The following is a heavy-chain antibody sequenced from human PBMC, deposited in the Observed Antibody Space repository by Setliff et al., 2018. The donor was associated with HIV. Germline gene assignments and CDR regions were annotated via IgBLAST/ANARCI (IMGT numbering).Heavy chain of an antibody. CDR3: ARETYYYDNPQYYYYYMDV. D-gene: IGHD3-22*01. Sequence: PSETLSLTCTVSGGSISSGSYYWSWIRQPAGKGLEWIGRIYTSGSTNYNPSLKSRVTISVDTSKNQFSLKLRSVTAADTAVYYCARETYYYDNPQYYYYYMDVCGKGTTVTVSS. CDR2: IYTSGST. J-gene: IGHJ6*03. CDR1: GGSISSGSYY. V-gene: IGHV4-61*02.